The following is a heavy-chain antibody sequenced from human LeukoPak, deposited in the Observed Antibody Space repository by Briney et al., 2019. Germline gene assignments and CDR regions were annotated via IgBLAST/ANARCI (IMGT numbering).Heavy chain of an antibody. D-gene: IGHD6-13*01. CDR1: GGSISSYY. Sequence: SETLSLTCTVSGGSISSYYWSWIRQPAGKGLEWIGRIYTSGSTNYNPSLKSRVTISVDKSKNQFSLKLSSVTAADTAVYYCARDRQQLVPEGGWFDPWGQGTLVTVSS. CDR2: IYTSGST. V-gene: IGHV4-4*07. J-gene: IGHJ5*02. CDR3: ARDRQQLVPEGGWFDP.